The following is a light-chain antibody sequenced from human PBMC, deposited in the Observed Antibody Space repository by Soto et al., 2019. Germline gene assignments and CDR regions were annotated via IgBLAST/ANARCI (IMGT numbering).Light chain of an antibody. Sequence: ELVLTQSPGTLSLSPGDRATLSCRASQSISSAYLAWYQQTPGQAPRLLIYGASTRATGIPDRFSGSGSGTDLTLTISRLGPEDFAVYYGQQYGSSPFTFGQGTRLEIK. CDR3: QQYGSSPFT. CDR2: GAS. J-gene: IGKJ5*01. CDR1: QSISSAY. V-gene: IGKV3-20*01.